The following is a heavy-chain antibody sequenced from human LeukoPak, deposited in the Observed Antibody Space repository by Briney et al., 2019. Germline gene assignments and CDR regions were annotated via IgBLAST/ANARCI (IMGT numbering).Heavy chain of an antibody. CDR3: ARTLYYDFWSGLEGNFDY. CDR1: GYTFTGYY. V-gene: IGHV1-2*02. J-gene: IGHJ4*02. Sequence: GASVKVSCKASGYTFTGYYIHWVRQAPGQGLEWMGWIKPSSGGTNYAQNFQGRVTMTRDTSISTAYMELSRLRSDDTAVYYCARTLYYDFWSGLEGNFDYWGQGTLVTVSS. CDR2: IKPSSGGT. D-gene: IGHD3-3*01.